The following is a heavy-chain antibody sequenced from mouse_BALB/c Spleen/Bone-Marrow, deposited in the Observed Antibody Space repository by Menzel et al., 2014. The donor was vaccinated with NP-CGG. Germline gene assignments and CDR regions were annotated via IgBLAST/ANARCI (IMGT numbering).Heavy chain of an antibody. D-gene: IGHD1-1*01. CDR1: GYAFSSSW. CDR2: IYPGDGDT. Sequence: QVQLKDSGPELVKPGASVKISCKASGYAFSSSWMNWVKQRPGQGLEWIGRIYPGDGDTNYNGKFKGKATLTADKSSSTAYMQFSSPTSVDSAVYFCARDYYGSSFDYWGQDTTLTVSS. J-gene: IGHJ2*01. CDR3: ARDYYGSSFDY. V-gene: IGHV1-82*01.